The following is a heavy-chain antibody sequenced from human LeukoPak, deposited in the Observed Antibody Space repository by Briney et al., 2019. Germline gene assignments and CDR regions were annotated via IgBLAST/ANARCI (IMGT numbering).Heavy chain of an antibody. CDR2: MNPKSGDT. Sequence: ASVKVSCKASGYSFTNYDINWVRQATGQGLEWMGWMNPKSGDTGYSQKFQGRVFITRDTSINTAYMELSSLGSDDTAVYYCARDRVTMVRGVPRVFDYWGQGTLVTVSS. CDR3: ARDRVTMVRGVPRVFDY. J-gene: IGHJ4*02. V-gene: IGHV1-8*03. D-gene: IGHD3-10*01. CDR1: GYSFTNYD.